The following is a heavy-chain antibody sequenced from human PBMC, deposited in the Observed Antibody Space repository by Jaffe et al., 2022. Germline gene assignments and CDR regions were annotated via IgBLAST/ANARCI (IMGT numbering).Heavy chain of an antibody. D-gene: IGHD2-2*01. CDR2: ISSSSSYI. CDR1: GFTFSSYS. V-gene: IGHV3-21*01. Sequence: EVQLVESGGGLVKPGGSLRLSCAASGFTFSSYSMNWVRQAPGKGLEWVSSISSSSSYIYYADSVKGRFTISRDNAKNSLYLQMNSLRAEDTAVYYCARVEDCSSTSCYRDYYYYMDVWGKGTTVTVSS. J-gene: IGHJ6*03. CDR3: ARVEDCSSTSCYRDYYYYMDV.